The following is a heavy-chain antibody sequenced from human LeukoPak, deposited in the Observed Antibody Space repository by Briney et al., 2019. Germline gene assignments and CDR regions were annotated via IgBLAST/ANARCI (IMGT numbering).Heavy chain of an antibody. D-gene: IGHD6-13*01. CDR3: AKSYSSSWLSSFDY. V-gene: IGHV3-23*01. CDR1: GFTFSSYA. CDR2: ISGSGGST. J-gene: IGHJ4*02. Sequence: PGGSLRLSCAASGFTFSSYAMSWVRQAPGKGLEWVSAISGSGGSTYYADSVKGRFIISRDNSKNTLYLQMNSLRAEDTAVYYCAKSYSSSWLSSFDYWGQGTLVTVSS.